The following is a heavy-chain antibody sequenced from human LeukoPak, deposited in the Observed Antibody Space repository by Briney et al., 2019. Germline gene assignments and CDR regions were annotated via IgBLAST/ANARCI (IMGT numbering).Heavy chain of an antibody. D-gene: IGHD2-2*01. J-gene: IGHJ6*02. CDR3: ARGVYCSSTSCLGDYYYYYGMDV. CDR1: GGSFIGYY. V-gene: IGHV4-34*01. Sequence: ETLSLTCAVYGGSFIGYYWSWIRQPPGKGLEWIGEINHSGSTNYNPSLKSRVTISVDTSKNQFSLKLSSVTAADAAVYYCARGVYCSSTSCLGDYYYYYGMDVWGQGTTVTVSS. CDR2: INHSGST.